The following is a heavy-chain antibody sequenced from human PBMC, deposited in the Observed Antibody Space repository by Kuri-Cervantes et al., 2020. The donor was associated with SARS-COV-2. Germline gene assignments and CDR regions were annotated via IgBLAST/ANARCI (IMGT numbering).Heavy chain of an antibody. CDR3: ARGRGTMVRGVIVSVRYFDL. D-gene: IGHD3-10*01. CDR2: INQSGGT. CDR1: SGAFRNYY. Sequence: GSLRLSCAVNSGAFRNYYWTWIRQPPGKGLEWIGEINQSGGTNYNPSLKSRVTISVDTSKNHFSLKLSSVTAADTAVYYCARGRGTMVRGVIVSVRYFDLWGRGTLVTVSS. J-gene: IGHJ2*01. V-gene: IGHV4-34*01.